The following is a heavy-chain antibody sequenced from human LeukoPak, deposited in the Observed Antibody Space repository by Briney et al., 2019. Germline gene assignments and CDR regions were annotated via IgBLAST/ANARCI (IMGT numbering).Heavy chain of an antibody. CDR3: ARGSGIEDFYIVVVVAATNSNYFDY. D-gene: IGHD2-15*01. V-gene: IGHV3-30-3*01. CDR2: ISYDGSNK. CDR1: GFTFSSYA. Sequence: QPGRSLRLSCAASGFTFSSYAMHWVRQAPGKGLEWVAVISYDGSNKYYADSVKGRFTISRDNSKNTLYLQMNSLRAEDTAVYYCARGSGIEDFYIVVVVAATNSNYFDYWGQGTLVTVSS. J-gene: IGHJ4*02.